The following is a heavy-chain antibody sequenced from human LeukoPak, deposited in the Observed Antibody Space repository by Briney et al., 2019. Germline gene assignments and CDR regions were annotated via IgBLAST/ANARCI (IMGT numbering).Heavy chain of an antibody. J-gene: IGHJ4*02. Sequence: SETLSLTCTVSGGSISSSSYYWGWIRQPPGKGLEWIGSIFYSGSTYYNPSLKSRVTISVDKSKNQFSLKLSSVTAADTAVYYCAGSGDPRDPFDYWGQGTLVTVSS. D-gene: IGHD7-27*01. CDR2: IFYSGST. V-gene: IGHV4-39*07. CDR3: AGSGDPRDPFDY. CDR1: GGSISSSSYY.